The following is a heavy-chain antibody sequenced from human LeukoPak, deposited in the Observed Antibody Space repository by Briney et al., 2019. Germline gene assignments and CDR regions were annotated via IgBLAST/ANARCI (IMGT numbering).Heavy chain of an antibody. CDR3: AAEYCSGGSCYPVWFDP. J-gene: IGHJ5*02. V-gene: IGHV1-2*02. CDR2: INPNGGGT. Sequence: ASVKVSCKASGYTFTGYYMHWVRQAPGQGLEWMGWINPNGGGTNYAQKFQGRVTMARDTSISTAYMELSRLRSDDTAVYYCAAEYCSGGSCYPVWFDPWGQGTLVTVSS. CDR1: GYTFTGYY. D-gene: IGHD2-15*01.